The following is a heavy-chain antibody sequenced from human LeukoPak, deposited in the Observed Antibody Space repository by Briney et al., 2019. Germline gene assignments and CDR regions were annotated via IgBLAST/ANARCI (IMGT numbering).Heavy chain of an antibody. CDR1: GFTFDDFA. D-gene: IGHD5-18*01. CDR2: ISWNSGKI. J-gene: IGHJ5*02. Sequence: GGSLRLSCAASGFTFDDFAMNWVRQAPGKGLEWVSGISWNSGKIAYADSVKGRFTISRDNAKNSLYLQMNSLRAEDTALYYCAKDQGYSYGSTTNWLNPWGQGTLVTVSS. CDR3: AKDQGYSYGSTTNWLNP. V-gene: IGHV3-9*01.